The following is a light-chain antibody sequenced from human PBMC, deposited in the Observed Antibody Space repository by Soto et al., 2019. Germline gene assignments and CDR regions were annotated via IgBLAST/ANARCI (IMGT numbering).Light chain of an antibody. CDR2: EVT. Sequence: QSALTQPPSASRSPGQSVTISCTGTSSDVDTYNYVSWYQQHPGKAPKLVIYEVTKRPSGVPDRFSGSKSGNTASLTVSGLQADDEADYYCSSSAGSNKAIFGGGTQLTVL. V-gene: IGLV2-8*01. CDR3: SSSAGSNKAI. CDR1: SSDVDTYNY. J-gene: IGLJ2*01.